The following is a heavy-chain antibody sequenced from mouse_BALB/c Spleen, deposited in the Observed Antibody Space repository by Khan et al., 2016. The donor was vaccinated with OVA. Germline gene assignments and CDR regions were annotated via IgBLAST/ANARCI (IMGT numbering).Heavy chain of an antibody. J-gene: IGHJ1*01. CDR2: ITPANGNT. V-gene: IGHV14-3*02. D-gene: IGHD2-3*01. CDR3: VRSSYDPRNFDV. Sequence: VQLKQSGAELVKPGASVKLSCTASGFNIKDTYIHWVKRRPEQGLEWIGRITPANGNTEYDPKFQGQATMRADTSSNTAYLQLSSLTSGDTAVYYCVRSSYDPRNFDVWGAGTTVTVSS. CDR1: GFNIKDTY.